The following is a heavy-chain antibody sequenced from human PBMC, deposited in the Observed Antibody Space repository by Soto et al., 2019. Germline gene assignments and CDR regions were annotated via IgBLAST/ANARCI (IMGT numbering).Heavy chain of an antibody. CDR2: IIPIFGTA. CDR3: ASNNYGEDYYYGMDV. D-gene: IGHD4-17*01. Sequence: GSSVKVSFKSSGVTFISYAISWVLQAPGQGLEWMGGIIPIFGTANYAQKFQGRVTITADESTSTAYMELSSLRSEDTAVYYCASNNYGEDYYYGMDVWGQGTTVTVSS. V-gene: IGHV1-69*13. CDR1: GVTFISYA. J-gene: IGHJ6*02.